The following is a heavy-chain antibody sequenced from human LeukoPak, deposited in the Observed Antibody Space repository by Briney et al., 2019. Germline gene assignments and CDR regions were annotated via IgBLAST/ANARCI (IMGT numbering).Heavy chain of an antibody. J-gene: IGHJ6*02. CDR2: IYYSGST. V-gene: IGHV4-59*01. D-gene: IGHD2/OR15-2a*01. Sequence: SETLSLTCTVSGGSISSYYWSWIRQPPGKGLEWLGYIYYSGSTNYNPSLKSRVTISVDTSKNQFSLKLSSVTAADTAVYYCAGRKIVGPPRYYGMDVWGQGTTVTVSS. CDR1: GGSISSYY. CDR3: AGRKIVGPPRYYGMDV.